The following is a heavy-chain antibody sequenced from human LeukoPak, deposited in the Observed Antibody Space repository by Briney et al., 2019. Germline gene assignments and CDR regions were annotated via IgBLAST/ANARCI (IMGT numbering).Heavy chain of an antibody. CDR2: IRSKANSYAT. Sequence: PGGSLRLSCAVSGFTFSGSAMHWVRQASGKGLEWIGRIRSKANSYATAYAASVKGRFTISRDDSKKMAYLQMNSLKTEDTAVYYCASWDYGDSETFDFWGQGTMVTVFS. J-gene: IGHJ3*01. V-gene: IGHV3-73*01. CDR1: GFTFSGSA. D-gene: IGHD4-17*01. CDR3: ASWDYGDSETFDF.